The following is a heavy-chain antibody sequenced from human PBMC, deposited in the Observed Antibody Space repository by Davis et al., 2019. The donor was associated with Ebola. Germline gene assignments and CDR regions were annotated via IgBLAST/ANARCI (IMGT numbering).Heavy chain of an antibody. CDR3: AREGFDY. Sequence: SETLSLTCIVSGGSISSSSYYWGWIRQPPGKGLEWIGYIYYSGSTKYNPSLKSRVTISVDTSKNQFSLKLNSVTAADTAVYYCAREGFDYWGQGTLVTVSS. V-gene: IGHV4-61*05. J-gene: IGHJ4*02. CDR2: IYYSGST. CDR1: GGSISSSSYY.